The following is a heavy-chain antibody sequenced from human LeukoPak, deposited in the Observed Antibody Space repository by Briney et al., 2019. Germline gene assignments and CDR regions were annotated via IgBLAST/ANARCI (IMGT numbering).Heavy chain of an antibody. D-gene: IGHD6-13*01. CDR3: VAAAGLYYFDY. CDR2: INHSGST. V-gene: IGHV4-34*01. Sequence: SETLSLTCAAYGGSFSGYYWSWIRQPPGKGLEWIGEINHSGSTNYNPSLKSRVTISVDTSKNQFSLKLSSVTAADTAVYYCVAAAGLYYFDYWGQGTLVTVSS. J-gene: IGHJ4*02. CDR1: GGSFSGYY.